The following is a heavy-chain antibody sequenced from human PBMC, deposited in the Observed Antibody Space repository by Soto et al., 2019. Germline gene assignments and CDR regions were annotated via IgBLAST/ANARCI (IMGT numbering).Heavy chain of an antibody. CDR3: ARFESITMVRGVIPRGYYGMDV. Sequence: PSETLSLTCTVSGGSISSSSYYWGWIRQPPGKGLEWVGSIYYSGSTYYNLSLKSRVTISVDTSKNQFSLNLSSVTAADTAVYYCARFESITMVRGVIPRGYYGMDVWGQGTTVTVSS. V-gene: IGHV4-39*01. J-gene: IGHJ6*02. D-gene: IGHD3-10*01. CDR2: IYYSGST. CDR1: GGSISSSSYY.